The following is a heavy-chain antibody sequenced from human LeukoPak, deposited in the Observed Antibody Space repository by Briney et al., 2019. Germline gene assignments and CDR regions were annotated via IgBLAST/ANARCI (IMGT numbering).Heavy chain of an antibody. D-gene: IGHD5-18*01. V-gene: IGHV1-69*13. CDR2: IIPIFGTA. CDR3: ATRLVIRGYSYGYNWFDP. Sequence: SVKVSCKASGGTFSSYAIGWVRQAPGQGLEWMGGIIPIFGTANYAQKFQGRVTITADESTSTAYMELSSLRSEDTAVYYCATRLVIRGYSYGYNWFDPWGQGTLVTVSS. CDR1: GGTFSSYA. J-gene: IGHJ5*02.